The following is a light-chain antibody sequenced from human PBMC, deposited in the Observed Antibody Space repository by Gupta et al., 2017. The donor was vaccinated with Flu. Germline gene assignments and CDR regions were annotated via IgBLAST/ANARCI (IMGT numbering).Light chain of an antibody. CDR1: QSSSSW. CDR3: QQYNSFSWT. Sequence: SPYTLSASIGDRVTITCRASQSSSSWLAWYQQKPGKAPKLLIYKASSLESGVPSRFSGSGSGTEFTLTISSLQPDDFATYYCQQYNSFSWTFGQGTKVEIK. V-gene: IGKV1-5*03. CDR2: KAS. J-gene: IGKJ1*01.